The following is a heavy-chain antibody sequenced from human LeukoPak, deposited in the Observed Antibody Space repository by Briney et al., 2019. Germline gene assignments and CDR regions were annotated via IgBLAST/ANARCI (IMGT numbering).Heavy chain of an antibody. J-gene: IGHJ5*02. CDR1: GFTFSSYA. V-gene: IGHV3-30*04. CDR3: ARDPTSTLVVIPNWFDP. D-gene: IGHD3-22*01. Sequence: GGSLRLSCAASGFTFSSYAMHWVRQAPGKGLEWVAVISYDGSNKYYADSVKGRFTISRDNSKNTLYLQMNSLRAEDTAVYCCARDPTSTLVVIPNWFDPWGQGTLVTVSS. CDR2: ISYDGSNK.